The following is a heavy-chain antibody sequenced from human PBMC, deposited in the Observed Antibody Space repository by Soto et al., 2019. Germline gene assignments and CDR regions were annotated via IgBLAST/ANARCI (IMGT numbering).Heavy chain of an antibody. J-gene: IGHJ2*01. V-gene: IGHV4-31*03. CDR1: GGSISSGGYY. Sequence: QVQLQESGPGLVKPSQTLSLTCTVSGGSISSGGYYWSWIRQHPGKGLEWIGYIYYSGSTYYNPSLKSRVTISVDTSKNQFSRKLSSVTAADTAVYYCARGSYDSSGFPYWYFDLWGRGTLVTVSS. D-gene: IGHD3-22*01. CDR3: ARGSYDSSGFPYWYFDL. CDR2: IYYSGST.